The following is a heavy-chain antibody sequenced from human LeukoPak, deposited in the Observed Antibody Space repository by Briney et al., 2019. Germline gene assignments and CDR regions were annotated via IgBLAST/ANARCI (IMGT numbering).Heavy chain of an antibody. CDR1: GFTFSSYW. CDR2: INQDGSGK. CDR3: ATVLHTSMTTWAAFDT. D-gene: IGHD5-18*01. V-gene: IGHV3-7*01. Sequence: GGSLRLSCAASGFTFSSYWMNWVRQAPGKGLEWVANINQDGSGKYYLDSVKGRFTISRDNAKNSVYLQMNSLRAEDTAVYYCATVLHTSMTTWAAFDTWGQGTMVTVSS. J-gene: IGHJ3*02.